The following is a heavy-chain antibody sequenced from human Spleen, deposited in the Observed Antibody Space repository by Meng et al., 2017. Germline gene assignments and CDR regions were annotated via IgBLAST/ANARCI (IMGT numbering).Heavy chain of an antibody. J-gene: IGHJ4*02. Sequence: GESLKISCVASESTFRRYSVNWVRQAPGKGLEWVSSISTMSSYIFYADSVKGRFTISRDNAKNTLYLQMNSLGAEDTAVYYCARDLAWVLFDYWGQGALVTVSS. D-gene: IGHD3-3*01. CDR2: ISTMSSYI. V-gene: IGHV3-21*06. CDR3: ARDLAWVLFDY. CDR1: ESTFRRYS.